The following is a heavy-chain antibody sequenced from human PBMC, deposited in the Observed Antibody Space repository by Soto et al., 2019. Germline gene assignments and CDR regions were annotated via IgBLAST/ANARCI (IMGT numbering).Heavy chain of an antibody. CDR1: GCTFTSYV. Sequence: VKVSCKSSGCTFTSYVIIGVRQAPGQGLEWMGWISAYNGNTNYAQKLQGRVTMTTDTSTSTAYMELRSLRSDDTAVYYCARDRGVLDYWGQGTLVTVSS. CDR2: ISAYNGNT. J-gene: IGHJ4*02. CDR3: ARDRGVLDY. V-gene: IGHV1-18*01. D-gene: IGHD3-10*01.